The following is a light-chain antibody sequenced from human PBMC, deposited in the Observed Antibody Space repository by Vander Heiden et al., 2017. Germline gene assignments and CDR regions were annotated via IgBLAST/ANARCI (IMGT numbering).Light chain of an antibody. Sequence: EIVLTPSPATLSLSPGERATLSCRASQRVSSIYLAWYQQKPGQAPRLLIHGTSTRATGIPDRLSGSGSGTDFTLTISRLEPEDFAVYYCQQFGSSPQRTFGQGTKVEIK. V-gene: IGKV3-20*01. J-gene: IGKJ1*01. CDR2: GTS. CDR1: QRVSSIY. CDR3: QQFGSSPQRT.